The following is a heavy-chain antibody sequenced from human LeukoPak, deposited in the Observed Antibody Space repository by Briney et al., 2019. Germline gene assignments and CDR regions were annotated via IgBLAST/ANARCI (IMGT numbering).Heavy chain of an antibody. J-gene: IGHJ4*02. Sequence: GGSLRFSCAASGFTFSSYSMNWVRQAPGKGLEWVSSISSSSSYIYYADSVKGRFTISRDNAKNSLYLQMNSLRAEDTAVYYCARENGSGKDYWGQGTLVTVSS. D-gene: IGHD3-10*01. CDR1: GFTFSSYS. CDR3: ARENGSGKDY. V-gene: IGHV3-21*01. CDR2: ISSSSSYI.